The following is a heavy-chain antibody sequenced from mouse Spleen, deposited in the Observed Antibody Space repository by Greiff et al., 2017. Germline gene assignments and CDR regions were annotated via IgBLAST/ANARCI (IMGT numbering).Heavy chain of an antibody. J-gene: IGHJ4*01. CDR1: GFNIKDYY. D-gene: IGHD1-1*01. V-gene: IGHV14-1*02. Sequence: DVQLQESGAELVRPGALVKLSCKASGFNIKDYYMHWVKQRPEQGLEWIGWIDPENGNTIYDPKFQGKASITADTSSNTAYLQLSSLTSEDTAVYYCARFRGSSFLYAMDYWGQGTSVTVSS. CDR3: ARFRGSSFLYAMDY. CDR2: IDPENGNT.